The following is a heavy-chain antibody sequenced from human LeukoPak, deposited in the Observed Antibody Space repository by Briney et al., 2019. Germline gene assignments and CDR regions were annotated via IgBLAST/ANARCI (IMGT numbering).Heavy chain of an antibody. CDR3: AKDRRGGSYLDY. J-gene: IGHJ4*02. CDR1: GFTLSGYE. CDR2: ISERGGST. Sequence: GGSLRLSCAASGFTLSGYEMNWVRQAPGKGLEWVSGISERGGSTNYADSVKGRFIISRDTSKNTVYLQMNSLRAEDTAVYYCAKDRRGGSYLDYWGQGTLVTVSS. D-gene: IGHD1-26*01. V-gene: IGHV3-23*01.